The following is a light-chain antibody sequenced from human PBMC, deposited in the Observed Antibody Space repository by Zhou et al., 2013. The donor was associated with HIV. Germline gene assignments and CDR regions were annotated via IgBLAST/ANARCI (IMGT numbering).Light chain of an antibody. J-gene: IGKJ1*01. V-gene: IGKV2-28*01. Sequence: DIVMTQSPLFLPVTPGESASISCKSSLGLLHSNGHNYLDWYVQKPGQSPQLLIYQVSNWDSGVPDRFSGSGSGTDFTLKISRVEAEDVGVYYCMQGTHWPPTFGQGTKVEIK. CDR3: MQGTHWPPT. CDR2: QVS. CDR1: LGLLHSNGHNY.